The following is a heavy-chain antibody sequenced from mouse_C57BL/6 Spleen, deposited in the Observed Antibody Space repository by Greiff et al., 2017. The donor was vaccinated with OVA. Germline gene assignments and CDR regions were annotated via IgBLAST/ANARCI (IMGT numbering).Heavy chain of an antibody. V-gene: IGHV1-50*01. Sequence: VQLQQPGAELVKPGASVKLSCKASGYTFTSYWMQWVKQRPGQGLEWIGEIDPSDSYTNYNQKFKGKATLTVDTSSSTAYMQLSSLTSEDSAVYYCARRIGYYGTQYYFDYWGQGTTLTVSS. CDR3: ARRIGYYGTQYYFDY. CDR1: GYTFTSYW. J-gene: IGHJ2*01. D-gene: IGHD1-1*01. CDR2: IDPSDSYT.